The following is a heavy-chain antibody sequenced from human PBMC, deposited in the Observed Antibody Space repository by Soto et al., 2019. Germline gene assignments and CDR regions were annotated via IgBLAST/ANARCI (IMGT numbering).Heavy chain of an antibody. CDR2: ISYDGSNK. CDR1: GFTFSSYG. CDR3: AKDRGGSGSYVYYMDV. V-gene: IGHV3-30*18. D-gene: IGHD3-10*01. J-gene: IGHJ6*03. Sequence: GGSLRLSCAASGFTFSSYGMHWVRQAPGKGLEWVAVISYDGSNKYYADSVKGRFTISRDNSKNTLYLQMNSLRAEDTAVYYCAKDRGGSGSYVYYMDVWGKGTTVTVSS.